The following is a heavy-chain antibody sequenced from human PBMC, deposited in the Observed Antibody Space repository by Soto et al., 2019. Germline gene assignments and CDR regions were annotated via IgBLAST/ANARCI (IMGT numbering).Heavy chain of an antibody. Sequence: QVQLVQSGAEVKKPGASVNVSCKASGYTFTSSYIHWVRQAPGQGFEWMGIINPSGGGTSYSQKLQGRVTLTRDTSTRTIYMELNSPRSEDTAVYYCARGPGASGLDVWGQGTTVTVSS. J-gene: IGHJ6*02. V-gene: IGHV1-46*01. CDR3: ARGPGASGLDV. CDR1: GYTFTSSY. D-gene: IGHD2-8*02. CDR2: INPSGGGT.